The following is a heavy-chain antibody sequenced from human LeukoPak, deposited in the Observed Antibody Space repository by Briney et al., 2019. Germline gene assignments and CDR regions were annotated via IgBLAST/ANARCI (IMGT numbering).Heavy chain of an antibody. V-gene: IGHV1-69*04. CDR1: GGTFSSYA. CDR3: ARGDRGGVLAAAGHP. CDR2: IIPILGIA. J-gene: IGHJ5*02. D-gene: IGHD6-13*01. Sequence: ASVKVSCKASGGTFSSYAISWVRQAPGQGLEWMGRIIPILGIANYAQKFQGRVTITADKSTSTAYMELSSLRSEDTAVYYCARGDRGGVLAAAGHPWGQGTLVTVSS.